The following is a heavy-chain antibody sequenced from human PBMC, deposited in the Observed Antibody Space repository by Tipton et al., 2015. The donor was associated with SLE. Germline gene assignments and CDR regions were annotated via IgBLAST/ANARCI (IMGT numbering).Heavy chain of an antibody. D-gene: IGHD5-18*01. J-gene: IGHJ6*02. CDR2: IHYSGST. CDR3: ARGGQLWLRDYYGMDV. Sequence: TLSLTCTVSGGSFSSYYWGWIRQPPGKGLEWIGYIHYSGSTNYNPSLKIRVTISVDTSKNQFSLKRSSVTAADTAVYYCARGGQLWLRDYYGMDVWGQGTTFTVPS. V-gene: IGHV4-59*01. CDR1: GGSFSSYY.